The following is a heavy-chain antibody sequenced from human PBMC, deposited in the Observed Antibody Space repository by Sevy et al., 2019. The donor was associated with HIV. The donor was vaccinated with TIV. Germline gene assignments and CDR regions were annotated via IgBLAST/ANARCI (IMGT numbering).Heavy chain of an antibody. CDR1: GFTFSSYR. V-gene: IGHV3-21*01. Sequence: GGSLRLSCAASGFTFSSYRMTWVLQAPGKGLEWVSCISSTSAYINYADSVKGRFTISRDNAKNLLYLQMDSLRAEDTAVYYCARAVLEISTWRSDYWGQGTLVTVSS. D-gene: IGHD1-1*01. CDR2: ISSTSAYI. CDR3: ARAVLEISTWRSDY. J-gene: IGHJ4*02.